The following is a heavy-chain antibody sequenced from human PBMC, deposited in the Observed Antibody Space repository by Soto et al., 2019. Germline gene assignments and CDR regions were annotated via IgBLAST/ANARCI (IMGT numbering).Heavy chain of an antibody. CDR2: VSHDGRRT. Sequence: VQLVEAGGGVVQPGRSLRLSCAASGFTFSDYAMHWVRQAPGKGLEWVAVVSHDGRRTHYADSVKGRFTLSRDSSKNTVYLEMTSLRAEDTAVYYCEKGGRQWLVTSDFNYWGQGALVTVSS. CDR1: GFTFSDYA. D-gene: IGHD6-19*01. CDR3: EKGGRQWLVTSDFNY. V-gene: IGHV3-30*18. J-gene: IGHJ4*02.